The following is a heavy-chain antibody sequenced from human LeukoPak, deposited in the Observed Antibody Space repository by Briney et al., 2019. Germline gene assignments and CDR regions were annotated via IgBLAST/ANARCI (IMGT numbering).Heavy chain of an antibody. CDR2: IYYSGST. J-gene: IGHJ3*02. CDR3: ARGSDAFDI. Sequence: PSETLSLTCTVSGYSISSSYYWGWIRQPPGKGLEWIGSIYYSGSTYYNPSLKSRVTISVDTSKNQFSLKLSSVTAADTAVYYCARGSDAFDIWGQGTMVTVSS. V-gene: IGHV4-38-2*02. CDR1: GYSISSSYY.